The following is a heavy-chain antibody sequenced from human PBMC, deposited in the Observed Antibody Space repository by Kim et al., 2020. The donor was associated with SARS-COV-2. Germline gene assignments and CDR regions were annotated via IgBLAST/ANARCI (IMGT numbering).Heavy chain of an antibody. CDR2: IYSVGST. CDR3: ARVGSATYNWFDP. D-gene: IGHD3-10*01. V-gene: IGHV3-53*01. J-gene: IGHJ5*02. CDR1: GFTVSSNY. Sequence: GGYLRLSCAASGFTVSSNYMSWVRQAPGKGLEWVSGIYSVGSTYYADSVKGRFTISRDNSKNTLYLQMNSLRAEDTAVYYCARVGSATYNWFDPWGQGTLVTVSS.